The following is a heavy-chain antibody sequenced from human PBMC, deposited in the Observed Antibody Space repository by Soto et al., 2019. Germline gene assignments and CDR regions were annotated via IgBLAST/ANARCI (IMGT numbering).Heavy chain of an antibody. CDR3: ARRAETNGWNGFGADKYYFDF. CDR2: MNPSTGNS. V-gene: IGHV1-8*01. CDR1: GYTFTSYD. D-gene: IGHD1-1*01. J-gene: IGHJ4*02. Sequence: QVQLVQSGAEVRKPGASVKVSCEASGYTFTSYDIYWVRQATGQGLEWMGWMNPSTGNSGYAQKFQGRVTMTSDPSISTAHMELSSLRSEDTAVYYCARRAETNGWNGFGADKYYFDFWGQGTLVTVSS.